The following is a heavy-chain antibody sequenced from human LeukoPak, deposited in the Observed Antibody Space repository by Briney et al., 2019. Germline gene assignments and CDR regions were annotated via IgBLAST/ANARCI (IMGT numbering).Heavy chain of an antibody. CDR3: ARHVSGSAMMHYFDY. CDR2: IYYSGSS. Sequence: SETLSLTCNVSGASIRSGRNYWGWIRQSPGKGLEWNGSIYYSGSSSYNPSLQSRVSISVDTSKNHISLKVFSLTAADTALYYCARHVSGSAMMHYFDYWGQGHLVTVSS. J-gene: IGHJ4*02. V-gene: IGHV4-39*01. D-gene: IGHD5-18*01. CDR1: GASIRSGRNY.